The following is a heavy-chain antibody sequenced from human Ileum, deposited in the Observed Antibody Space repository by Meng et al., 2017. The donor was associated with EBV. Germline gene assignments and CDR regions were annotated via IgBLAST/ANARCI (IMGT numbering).Heavy chain of an antibody. CDR3: ARGREYTGQLDL. D-gene: IGHD5-18*01. V-gene: IGHV4-34*02. CDR1: GGSFDAYD. Sequence: QVQLEQSGAGLLKPAETLSSTCDVFGGSFDAYDWTWIRQSPGGGLEWIGEIFHSGHTTYNPSIESRVPMSVATSKKQFSLLLSSVTAADSGLYFCARGREYTGQLDLWGLGTLVTVSS. J-gene: IGHJ5*02. CDR2: IFHSGHT.